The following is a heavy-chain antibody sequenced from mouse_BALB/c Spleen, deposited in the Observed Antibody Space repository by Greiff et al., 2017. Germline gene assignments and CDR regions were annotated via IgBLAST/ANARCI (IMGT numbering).Heavy chain of an antibody. V-gene: IGHV14-1*02. CDR3: ASNYYGYFDY. J-gene: IGHJ2*01. Sequence: EVQLQESGAELVRPGALVKLSCKASGFNIKDYYMHWVKQRPEQGLEWIGWIDPENGNTIYDPKFQGKASITADTSSNTAYLQLSSLTSEDTAVYYCASNYYGYFDYWGQGTTLTVSS. CDR2: IDPENGNT. CDR1: GFNIKDYY. D-gene: IGHD1-1*01.